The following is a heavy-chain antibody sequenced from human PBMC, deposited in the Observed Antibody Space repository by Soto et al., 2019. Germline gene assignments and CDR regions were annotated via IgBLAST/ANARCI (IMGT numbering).Heavy chain of an antibody. V-gene: IGHV3-23*01. CDR1: GFTFSSYA. CDR3: AKVAPGPTVYYYGMDV. Sequence: EVQLLESGGGLVQPGGSLRLSCAASGFTFSSYAMSWVRQAPGKGLEWVSAISGSGGSTYYADSVKGRFTISRDNSKTTLYLQMNSLRAEDTAVYYCAKVAPGPTVYYYGMDVWGQGTTVTVSS. CDR2: ISGSGGST. J-gene: IGHJ6*02.